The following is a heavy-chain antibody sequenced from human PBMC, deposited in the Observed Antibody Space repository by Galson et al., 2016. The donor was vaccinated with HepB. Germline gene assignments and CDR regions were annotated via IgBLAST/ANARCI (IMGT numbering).Heavy chain of an antibody. CDR2: ISGSGVVI. Sequence: SLRLSCAASGFSITIDAMSWVRQAPGKGLEWVSVISGSGVVIYYADSVKGRFTISRDNSKNVLYLQMNSLRGDDTARYYCAKGGPGSESFWAGNWGQGILVTVSS. D-gene: IGHD3-10*01. J-gene: IGHJ4*02. CDR1: GFSITIDA. V-gene: IGHV3-23*01. CDR3: AKGGPGSESFWAGN.